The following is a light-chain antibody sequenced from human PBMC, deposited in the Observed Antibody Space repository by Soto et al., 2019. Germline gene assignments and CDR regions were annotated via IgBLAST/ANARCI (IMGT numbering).Light chain of an antibody. CDR1: QSIGIS. Sequence: DIQMTQSPSSLSASVGVGVTISCRASQSIGISLNWYQQRPGKAPKLLLYDASSLESGVPSRFSGSGSGTEFTLTISSLQPEDFATYYCLQRYSYPLTFGGGTKVDIK. V-gene: IGKV1-17*01. J-gene: IGKJ4*01. CDR3: LQRYSYPLT. CDR2: DAS.